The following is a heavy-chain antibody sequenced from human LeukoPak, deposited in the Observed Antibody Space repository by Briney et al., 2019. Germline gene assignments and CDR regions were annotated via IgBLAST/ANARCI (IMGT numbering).Heavy chain of an antibody. CDR2: INHSGST. D-gene: IGHD3-9*01. J-gene: IGHJ6*03. CDR1: GGSFSGYY. V-gene: IGHV4-34*01. CDR3: ARGGELRYFDWLLKSNYYYYYYMDV. Sequence: SETLSLTCAVYGGSFSGYYWSWIRQPPGKGLEWIGEINHSGSTNYNPSLKSRVTISVDTSKNQFSLKLSSVTAADTAGYYCARGGELRYFDWLLKSNYYYYYYMDVWGKGTTVTVSS.